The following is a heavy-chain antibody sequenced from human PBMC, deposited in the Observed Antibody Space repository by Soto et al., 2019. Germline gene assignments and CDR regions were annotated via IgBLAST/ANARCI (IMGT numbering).Heavy chain of an antibody. V-gene: IGHV5-10-1*01. CDR1: GYSITNYW. D-gene: IGHD6-13*01. CDR2: IDPYDSYT. CDR3: ARDLTIAAADHYYYYGMDV. Sequence: PGESLKISCRGSGYSITNYWISWVRQMPGKGLEWMGRIDPYDSYTNYSPSFQGHVTISVDKSISTAYLQWSSLEASDTAMYYCARDLTIAAADHYYYYGMDVWGQGTTVTVSS. J-gene: IGHJ6*02.